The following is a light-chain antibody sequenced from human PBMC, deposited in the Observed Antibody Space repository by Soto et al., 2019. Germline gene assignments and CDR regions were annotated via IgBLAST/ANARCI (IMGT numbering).Light chain of an antibody. CDR3: AAWDDSLSGWV. CDR1: SSDVGSYNL. Sequence: QSALTQPASVSGSPGQSITISCTGTSSDVGSYNLVSWYLQYPGKAPKLIIYEATKRPSGVSNRFSGSKSGNTASLTISGLQSEDEADYYCAAWDDSLSGWVFGGGTKLTVL. CDR2: EAT. J-gene: IGLJ3*02. V-gene: IGLV2-23*01.